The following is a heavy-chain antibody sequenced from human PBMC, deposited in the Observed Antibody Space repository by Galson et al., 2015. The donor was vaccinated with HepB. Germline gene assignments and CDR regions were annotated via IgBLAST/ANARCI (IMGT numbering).Heavy chain of an antibody. J-gene: IGHJ6*02. CDR1: GYSFTSYW. V-gene: IGHV5-10-1*01. Sequence: QSGAEVKKPGESLRISCKGSGYSFTSYWISWVRQMPGKGLEWMGRIDPSDSYTNYSPSFQGHVTISADKSISTAYLQWSSLKASDTAMYYCARTSYGSGSYYNSRFLSYYYYGMDVWGQGTTVTVSS. CDR3: ARTSYGSGSYYNSRFLSYYYYGMDV. D-gene: IGHD3-10*01. CDR2: IDPSDSYT.